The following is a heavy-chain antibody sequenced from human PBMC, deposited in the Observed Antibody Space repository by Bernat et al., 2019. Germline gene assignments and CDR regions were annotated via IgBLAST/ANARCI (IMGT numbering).Heavy chain of an antibody. D-gene: IGHD3-22*01. Sequence: DVQLVESGGGVVQPGGFLRLSCGASGFTFSVYWMHWVRQPPGKGLVWVSQITSDGSSTTYMDSVKGRFIISRDNAKNTLYLQLTGLSAEDTAVYYCERDYYDYNYWGQRTLV. CDR1: GFTFSVYW. CDR2: ITSDGSST. J-gene: IGHJ4*02. CDR3: ERDYYDYNY. V-gene: IGHV3-74*03.